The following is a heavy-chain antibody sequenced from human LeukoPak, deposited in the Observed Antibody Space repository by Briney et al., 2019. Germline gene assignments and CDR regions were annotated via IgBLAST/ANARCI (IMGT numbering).Heavy chain of an antibody. CDR2: ISGSGGST. CDR1: GFTFSSYA. CDR3: AKGYGSSWFYYFDY. D-gene: IGHD6-13*01. J-gene: IGHJ4*02. V-gene: IGHV3-23*01. Sequence: GSLRLTCAASGFTFSSYAMSWVRQAPGKGLEWVSAISGSGGSTYYADSVKGRFTISRDNSKNTLYLQMNSLRAEDTAVYYCAKGYGSSWFYYFDYWGQGTLVTVSS.